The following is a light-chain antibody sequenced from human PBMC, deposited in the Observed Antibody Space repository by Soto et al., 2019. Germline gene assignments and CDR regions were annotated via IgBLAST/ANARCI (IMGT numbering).Light chain of an antibody. V-gene: IGKV1-5*01. J-gene: IGKJ3*01. CDR2: DAS. CDR3: QQYNSYIIT. CDR1: QSIVNW. Sequence: DIQVTQSPSTLSASVGDRVTITCRASQSIVNWLARYQQKPGKAPKLLIYDASSLESGVPARFSGSGFGTEFTLTISSLQPDDFATYYGQQYNSYIITFGPGTKVDIK.